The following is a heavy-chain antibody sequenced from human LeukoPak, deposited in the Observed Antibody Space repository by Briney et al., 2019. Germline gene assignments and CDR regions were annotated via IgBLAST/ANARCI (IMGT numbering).Heavy chain of an antibody. D-gene: IGHD3-3*01. Sequence: GSLRLSCAASGFTFSSYSMNWVRPAPGKGLEWVSSISSSSYIYYADSVKGRFTISRDNAKNSLYLQMNSLRAEDTAVYYCARGPREYDFWSGYYSISFDYWGQGTLVTVSS. CDR2: ISSSSYI. J-gene: IGHJ4*02. V-gene: IGHV3-21*01. CDR1: GFTFSSYS. CDR3: ARGPREYDFWSGYYSISFDY.